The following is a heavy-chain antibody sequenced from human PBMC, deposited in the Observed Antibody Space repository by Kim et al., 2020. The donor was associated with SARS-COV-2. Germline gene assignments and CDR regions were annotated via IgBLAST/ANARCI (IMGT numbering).Heavy chain of an antibody. CDR2: INAGNGNT. CDR1: GYTFTSYV. Sequence: ASVKVSCKASGYTFTSYVVHWVRQAPGQGLEWMGWINAGNGNTKYSQNFQGSVTITRDTSASTAYMELSSLRSEDTAVYYCAGGGNRFEYWGQGTLVTVSS. V-gene: IGHV1-3*01. CDR3: AGGGNRFEY. J-gene: IGHJ4*02. D-gene: IGHD2-15*01.